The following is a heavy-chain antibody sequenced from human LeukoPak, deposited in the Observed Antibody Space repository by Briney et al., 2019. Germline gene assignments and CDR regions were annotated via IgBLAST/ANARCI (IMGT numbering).Heavy chain of an antibody. Sequence: SETLSLTCAVYGGSFSGYYWSWIRQPPGKGLEWIGYIYQSGSTYYNPSLKSRVTISVDRSKNQFSLELSSVTAADTAVYYYARVGGSYYRLGDYNWFDPWGQGTLVTVSS. V-gene: IGHV4-30-2*01. D-gene: IGHD1-26*01. CDR1: GGSFSGYY. J-gene: IGHJ5*02. CDR2: IYQSGST. CDR3: ARVGGSYYRLGDYNWFDP.